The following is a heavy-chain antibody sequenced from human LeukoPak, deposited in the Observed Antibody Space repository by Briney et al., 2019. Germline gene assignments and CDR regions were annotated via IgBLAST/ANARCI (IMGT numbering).Heavy chain of an antibody. CDR3: ASGLSLTYYYDSSGYYRLDY. CDR1: GFTFSAYS. D-gene: IGHD3-22*01. CDR2: ISSNGGST. Sequence: GGSLRLSCAASGFTFSAYSMNWVRQAPGKGLEYVSAISSNGGSTYYANSVKGRFTISRDNSKNTLYLQMGSLRAEDMAVYYWASGLSLTYYYDSSGYYRLDYWGQGTLVTVSS. V-gene: IGHV3-64*01. J-gene: IGHJ4*02.